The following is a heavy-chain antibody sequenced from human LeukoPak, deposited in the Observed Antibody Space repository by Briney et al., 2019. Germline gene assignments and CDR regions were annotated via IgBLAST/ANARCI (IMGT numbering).Heavy chain of an antibody. V-gene: IGHV1-69*05. CDR2: IIPIFGTA. CDR1: GGTFSSYA. D-gene: IGHD3-10*02. Sequence: SVKVSSKASGGTFSSYAISWVRQAPGQGLEWMGGIIPIFGTANYAQKSQGRVTITTDESTSTAYMELSSLRSEDTAVYYCARASDPRITMSNWFDPWGQGTLVTVSS. CDR3: ARASDPRITMSNWFDP. J-gene: IGHJ5*02.